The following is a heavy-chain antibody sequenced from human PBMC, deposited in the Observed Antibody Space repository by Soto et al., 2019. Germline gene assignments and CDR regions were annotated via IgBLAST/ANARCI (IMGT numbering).Heavy chain of an antibody. Sequence: SVKVSCKASGGTFSSYAISWVRQAPGQGLEWMGGIIPIFGTANYAQKFQGRVTITADESTSTAYMELSSLRSEDTAVYYCARDLRSSNWFDPWGQGTLVTGSA. CDR2: IIPIFGTA. V-gene: IGHV1-69*13. CDR1: GGTFSSYA. J-gene: IGHJ5*02. CDR3: ARDLRSSNWFDP. D-gene: IGHD6-6*01.